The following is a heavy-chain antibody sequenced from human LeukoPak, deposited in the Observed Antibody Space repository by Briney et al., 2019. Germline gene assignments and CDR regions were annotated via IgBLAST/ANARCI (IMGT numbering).Heavy chain of an antibody. CDR3: AKQAFLDYDLARGFDC. V-gene: IGHV3-23*01. CDR1: GFSLSNYA. Sequence: GGSLRLSCAASGFSLSNYAMSWVRQAPGKGLEWVSGIAAGGIHTYYADSVKGRFTISGDDPKETLILQMNRLRAEDTAVYYCAKQAFLDYDLARGFDCWGQGTLVTVSS. CDR2: IAAGGIHT. D-gene: IGHD4-17*01. J-gene: IGHJ4*02.